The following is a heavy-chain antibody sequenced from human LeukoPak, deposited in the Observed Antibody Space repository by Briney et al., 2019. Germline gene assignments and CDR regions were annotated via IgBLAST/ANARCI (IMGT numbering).Heavy chain of an antibody. CDR2: ISGSGSGGAT. Sequence: PGGSLRLSCAASGLAFSSYTMSWVRQAPGKGLEWVSAISGSGSGGATYYADAVKGRVTISRDNSKNTLYLQVNSLRADDTAVYYCAKGGGGSSSDPLDCWGRGTLVTVSS. V-gene: IGHV3-23*01. J-gene: IGHJ4*02. D-gene: IGHD2-15*01. CDR1: GLAFSSYT. CDR3: AKGGGGSSSDPLDC.